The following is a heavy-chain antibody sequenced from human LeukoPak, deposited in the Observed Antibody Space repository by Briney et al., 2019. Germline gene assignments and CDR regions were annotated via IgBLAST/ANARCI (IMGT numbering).Heavy chain of an antibody. CDR3: AAIGLAGQGDRFDP. CDR1: SASISSSPYY. D-gene: IGHD6-19*01. Sequence: SETLSLTCTVSSASISSSPYYWAWIRQSPGEGLEWIGRIYTSGSTNYNPSLKSRVTMSIDTSKNQFSLKLSSVTAADTAVYYCAAIGLAGQGDRFDPWGQGTLVTVSS. V-gene: IGHV4-39*07. CDR2: IYTSGST. J-gene: IGHJ5*02.